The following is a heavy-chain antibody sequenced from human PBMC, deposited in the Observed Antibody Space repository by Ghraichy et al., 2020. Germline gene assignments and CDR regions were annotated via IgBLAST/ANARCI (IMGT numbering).Heavy chain of an antibody. CDR3: ARNTALVGYYYGMDV. J-gene: IGHJ6*02. D-gene: IGHD2-2*02. V-gene: IGHV4-39*01. CDR1: GGSISSSSYY. CDR2: IYYSGST. Sequence: SETLSLTCTVSGGSISSSSYYWGWIRQPPGKGLEWIGSIYYSGSTYYNPSLKSRVTISVDTSKNQFSLKLSSVTAADTAVYYCARNTALVGYYYGMDVWGQGITVTVSS.